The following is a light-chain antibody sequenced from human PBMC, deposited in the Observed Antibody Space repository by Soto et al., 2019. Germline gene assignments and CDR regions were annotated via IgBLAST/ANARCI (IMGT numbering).Light chain of an antibody. CDR2: NND. CDR1: NSNIGSNT. Sequence: QSAVTQPPSASGTPGQRVTISCSGSNSNIGSNTVNWYQQLPGTAPKVFIYNNDQRPSGVPDRFSGSKSGTSASLAISGLQSEDEADYTCAAWDDSLKGWVFGGGTKLTVL. J-gene: IGLJ3*02. V-gene: IGLV1-44*01. CDR3: AAWDDSLKGWV.